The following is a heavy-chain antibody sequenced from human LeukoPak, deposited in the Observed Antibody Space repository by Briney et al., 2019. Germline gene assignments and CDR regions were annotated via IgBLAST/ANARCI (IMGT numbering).Heavy chain of an antibody. Sequence: SVKVSCKASGGTFISYAISWVRQALGQGLEWMGGIIPIFGTANYAQKFQGRVTITTDESTSTAYMELSSLRSEDTAVYYCASGGSFKGYYFDYWGQETLVTVSS. J-gene: IGHJ4*02. D-gene: IGHD1-26*01. CDR2: IIPIFGTA. CDR1: GGTFISYA. V-gene: IGHV1-69*05. CDR3: ASGGSFKGYYFDY.